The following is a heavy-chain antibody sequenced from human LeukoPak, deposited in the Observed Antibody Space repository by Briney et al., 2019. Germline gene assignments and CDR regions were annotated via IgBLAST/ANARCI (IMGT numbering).Heavy chain of an antibody. CDR2: IIPIFGTA. V-gene: IGHV1-69*01. CDR1: GGTFSCYA. CDR3: ARPRERNAFDI. J-gene: IGHJ3*02. D-gene: IGHD1-26*01. Sequence: WASVKVSCTASGGTFSCYAISWVRQAPGQGLEWMGGIIPIFGTANYAQKFQGRVTITADESTSAAYMELSSLRSEDTAVYYCARPRERNAFDIWGQGTMVTVSS.